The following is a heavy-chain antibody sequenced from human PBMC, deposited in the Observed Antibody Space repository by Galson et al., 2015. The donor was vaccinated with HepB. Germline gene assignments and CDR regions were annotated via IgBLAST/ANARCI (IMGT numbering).Heavy chain of an antibody. CDR3: ARVYYYDSSGYYSPHPIDY. V-gene: IGHV1-18*01. Sequence: SVKVSCKASGYTFTSYGISWVRQAPGQGLEWMGWISAYNGNTNYAQKLQGRVTMTTDTSTSTAYMELRSLRSDDTAVYYCARVYYYDSSGYYSPHPIDYWGQGTLVTVSS. J-gene: IGHJ4*02. CDR1: GYTFTSYG. CDR2: ISAYNGNT. D-gene: IGHD3-22*01.